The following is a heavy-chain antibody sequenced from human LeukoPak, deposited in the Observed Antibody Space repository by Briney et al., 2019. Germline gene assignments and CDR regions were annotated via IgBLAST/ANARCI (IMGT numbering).Heavy chain of an antibody. CDR2: ISGSDGST. CDR3: AKSLGSSSWYFYYGMDV. V-gene: IGHV3-23*01. D-gene: IGHD6-6*01. Sequence: GGSLRLSCAASGFTFSSYAMSWVRKAPGKGLEWVSGISGSDGSTYYADSVKGRFTISRDNSKNRLYLLMNSLGAEDTALYYCAKSLGSSSWYFYYGMDVWGQGTTVTVSS. CDR1: GFTFSSYA. J-gene: IGHJ6*02.